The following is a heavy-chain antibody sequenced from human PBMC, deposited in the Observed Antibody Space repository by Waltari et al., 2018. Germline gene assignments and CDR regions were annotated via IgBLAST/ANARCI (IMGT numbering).Heavy chain of an antibody. V-gene: IGHV3-7*01. CDR3: ARDPQITIFGVVTNDAFDI. CDR1: GFTFSSYW. Sequence: EVQLVESGGGLVQPGGSLRLSCAASGFTFSSYWMSWVRQAPGKGREWVANIKQDGSEKYYVDSVKGRFTISRDNAKNSLYLQMNSLRAEDTAVYYCARDPQITIFGVVTNDAFDIWGQGTMVTVSS. D-gene: IGHD3-3*01. J-gene: IGHJ3*02. CDR2: IKQDGSEK.